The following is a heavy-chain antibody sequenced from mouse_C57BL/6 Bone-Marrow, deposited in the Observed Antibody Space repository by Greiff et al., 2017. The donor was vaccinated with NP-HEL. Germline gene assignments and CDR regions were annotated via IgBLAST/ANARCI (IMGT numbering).Heavy chain of an antibody. V-gene: IGHV14-4*01. D-gene: IGHD3-2*02. CDR1: GFNIKDDY. CDR3: TAAQATWGFAY. J-gene: IGHJ3*01. CDR2: IDPENGDT. Sequence: EVKLQESGAELVRPGASVKLSCTASGFNIKDDYMHWVKQRPEQGLEWIGWIDPENGDTEYASKFQGKATITADTSSNTAYLQLSSLTSEDTAVYYCTAAQATWGFAYWGQGTLVTVSA.